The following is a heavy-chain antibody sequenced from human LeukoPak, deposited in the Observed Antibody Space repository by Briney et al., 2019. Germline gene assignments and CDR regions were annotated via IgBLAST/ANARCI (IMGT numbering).Heavy chain of an antibody. Sequence: PSETLSLTCTVSGGSISSYYWSWIRQPPGKGLEWIGYIYYSGSTNYNPSLKSRVTISVDTSKNQFSLKLSSVTAADTAVYYCARGGVGATDFDYWGQGTLVTVSS. CDR3: ARGGVGATDFDY. D-gene: IGHD1-26*01. CDR2: IYYSGST. J-gene: IGHJ4*02. V-gene: IGHV4-59*01. CDR1: GGSISSYY.